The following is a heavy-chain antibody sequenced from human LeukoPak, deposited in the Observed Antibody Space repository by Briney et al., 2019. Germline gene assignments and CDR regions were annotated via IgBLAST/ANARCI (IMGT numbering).Heavy chain of an antibody. CDR3: ARDSRSAGGDYVLGGPY. J-gene: IGHJ4*02. CDR1: GFTFSSYS. D-gene: IGHD4-17*01. CDR2: ISSSGSTI. V-gene: IGHV3-48*04. Sequence: GGSLRLSCAASGFTFSSYSMNWVRQAPGKGLEWVSYISSSGSTIYYADSVKGRFTISRDNAKNSLYLQMNSLRAEDTAVYYCARDSRSAGGDYVLGGPYWGQGTLVTVSS.